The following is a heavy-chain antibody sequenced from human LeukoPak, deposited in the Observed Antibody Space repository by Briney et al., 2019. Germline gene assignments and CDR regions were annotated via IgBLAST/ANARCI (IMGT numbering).Heavy chain of an antibody. D-gene: IGHD6-13*01. CDR2: IIPILGIA. J-gene: IGHJ4*02. V-gene: IGHV1-69*04. CDR3: ARDPAALTLGY. CDR1: GGTFSIST. Sequence: SVKVSCKASGGTFSISTVSWVRQTPGQGREWMGRIIPILGIANYAQKFQGRVTITADKSTSTAYMELSSLRSEDTAVYYCARDPAALTLGYWGQGTLVTVSS.